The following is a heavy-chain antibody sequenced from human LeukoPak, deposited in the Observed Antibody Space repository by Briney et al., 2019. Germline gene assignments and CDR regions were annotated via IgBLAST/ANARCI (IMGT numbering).Heavy chain of an antibody. Sequence: PGGSLRLSCAASGFTFSSYSMNWVRQAPGKGLDWVSSISSSSSYIYYADSVKGRFTISRDNAKNSLYLQMNSLRAEDTAVYYCARDQECSGGSCYYYYYYMDVWGKGTTVTVSS. D-gene: IGHD2-15*01. CDR2: ISSSSSYI. CDR3: ARDQECSGGSCYYYYYYMDV. CDR1: GFTFSSYS. J-gene: IGHJ6*03. V-gene: IGHV3-21*01.